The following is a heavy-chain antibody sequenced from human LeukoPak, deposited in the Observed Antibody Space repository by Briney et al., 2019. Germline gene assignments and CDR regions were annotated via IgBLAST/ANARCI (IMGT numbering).Heavy chain of an antibody. CDR2: INPNGGDT. D-gene: IGHD2-2*01. V-gene: IGHV1-2*06. J-gene: IGHJ4*02. Sequence: VASVKVSCKASGYTFAAYLIHWVRQAAGQGLEWMGRINPNGGDTNYAQKFQGRVTMTGDTSSSTAYMELSSLRPDDTSMYFCARVGFTTSWSNFDYWGQGTLVTVSS. CDR3: ARVGFTTSWSNFDY. CDR1: GYTFAAYL.